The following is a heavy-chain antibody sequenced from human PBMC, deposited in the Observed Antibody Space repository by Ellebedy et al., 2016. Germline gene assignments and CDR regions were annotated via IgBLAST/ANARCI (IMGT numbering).Heavy chain of an antibody. V-gene: IGHV3-66*01. CDR2: IFGAGT. CDR1: GGSISRYY. J-gene: IGHJ4*02. D-gene: IGHD4-23*01. Sequence: ETLSLTCTVSGGSISRYYLTWVRQAPGKGLEWISLIFGAGTSYADSVKGRFTISRDNSKNTLYLQMNSLRVEDTAVYYCTTLSRWSASYWGQGTLVIVSS. CDR3: TTLSRWSASY.